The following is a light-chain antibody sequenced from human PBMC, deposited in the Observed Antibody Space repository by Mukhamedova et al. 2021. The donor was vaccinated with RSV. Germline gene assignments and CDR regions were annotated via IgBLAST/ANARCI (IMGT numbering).Light chain of an antibody. CDR2: GAS. CDR3: QQYVESPLT. V-gene: IGKV3-20*01. Sequence: FLAWYQQKPGQAPRLLIYGASNRASAIPDRFSGSVSGTDFILAITRLEPEDYAVYYCQQYVESPLTFGGGTTVEI. J-gene: IGKJ4*01. CDR1: F.